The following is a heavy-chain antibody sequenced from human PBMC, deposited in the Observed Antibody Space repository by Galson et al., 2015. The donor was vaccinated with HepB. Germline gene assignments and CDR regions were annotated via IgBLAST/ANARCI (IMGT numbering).Heavy chain of an antibody. Sequence: QSGAEVKKPGESLRISCKGFRYSFTTYWIHWVRQMPGKGLEWMGRIDPVDSYTNYGPSFQGHVTFSVDKSISTAYLQWSSLKASDTAIYYCARLGGGAYYYYGMDVWGQGTTVTVSS. CDR3: ARLGGGAYYYYGMDV. V-gene: IGHV5-10-1*01. CDR1: RYSFTTYW. CDR2: IDPVDSYT. D-gene: IGHD3-16*01. J-gene: IGHJ6*02.